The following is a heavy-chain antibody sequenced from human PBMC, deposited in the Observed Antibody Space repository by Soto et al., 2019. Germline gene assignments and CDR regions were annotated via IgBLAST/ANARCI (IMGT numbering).Heavy chain of an antibody. V-gene: IGHV3-30*18. Sequence: PGGSLRLSCPASGFTFRSYGMHWVRPATGKGLEWVAVISYDGSNKYYADSVKDRFTLSRDNSKNTLYLQMNSPRAEDTAVYYCAKGSIHQGDPWGQGTRGTVSS. CDR3: AKGSIHQGDP. CDR1: GFTFRSYG. CDR2: ISYDGSNK. J-gene: IGHJ5*02. D-gene: IGHD2-2*01.